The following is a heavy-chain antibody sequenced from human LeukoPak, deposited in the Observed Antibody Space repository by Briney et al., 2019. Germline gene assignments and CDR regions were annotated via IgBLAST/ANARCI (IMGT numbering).Heavy chain of an antibody. CDR3: ASGYRFRN. CDR1: GYPFTDYY. Sequence: ASVKVSCTASGYPFTDYYMHWVRQAPGQGLEWMGWINPNRSGTDYAQKFQGRVTMTRDTSISTAYMELSRLRYDDTAVYYCASGYRFRNWGQGTLVTVSS. J-gene: IGHJ4*02. CDR2: INPNRSGT. V-gene: IGHV1-2*02. D-gene: IGHD5-18*01.